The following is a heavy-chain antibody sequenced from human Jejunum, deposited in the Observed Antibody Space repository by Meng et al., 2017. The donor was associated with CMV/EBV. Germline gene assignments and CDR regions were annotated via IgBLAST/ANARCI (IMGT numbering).Heavy chain of an antibody. J-gene: IGHJ4*02. D-gene: IGHD2/OR15-2a*01. V-gene: IGHV3-23*01. CDR3: AKVGNSWDFDY. CDR2: ITGGGDS. Sequence: CAASGFTFRIHAMNWVRQAPGKGLEWVSAITGGGDSYYADSVKGRFTISRDNSENTVSLQMDSLRVDDTAVYYCAKVGNSWDFDYWGQGTLVTVSS. CDR1: GFTFRIHA.